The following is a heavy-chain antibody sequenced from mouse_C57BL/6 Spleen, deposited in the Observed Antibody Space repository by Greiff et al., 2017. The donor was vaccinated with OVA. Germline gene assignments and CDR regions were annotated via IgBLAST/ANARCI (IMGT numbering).Heavy chain of an antibody. Sequence: QVQLKQPGAELVKPGASVKLSCKASGYTFTSYWMQWVKQRPGQGLEWIGEIDPSDSYTNYNQKFKGKATLTVDTSSSTAYMQLSSLTSEDSAVYYCARSGGYAMDYWGQGTSVTVSS. D-gene: IGHD3-1*01. CDR2: IDPSDSYT. CDR1: GYTFTSYW. J-gene: IGHJ4*01. CDR3: ARSGGYAMDY. V-gene: IGHV1-50*01.